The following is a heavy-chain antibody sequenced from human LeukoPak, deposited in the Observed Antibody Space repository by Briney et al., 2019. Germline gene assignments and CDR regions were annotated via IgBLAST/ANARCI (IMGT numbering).Heavy chain of an antibody. J-gene: IGHJ6*03. CDR2: IRSKAYGGTT. V-gene: IGHV3-49*04. Sequence: GGSLRLSCTASGFTFGDYAMSWVRQAPGKGLEWVGFIRSKAYGGTTEYAASVKGRFTISRDDSKSIAYLQMNSLKTEDTAVYYCTRAKRQWLAFSNYYYMDVWGKGTTVTISS. CDR3: TRAKRQWLAFSNYYYMDV. D-gene: IGHD6-19*01. CDR1: GFTFGDYA.